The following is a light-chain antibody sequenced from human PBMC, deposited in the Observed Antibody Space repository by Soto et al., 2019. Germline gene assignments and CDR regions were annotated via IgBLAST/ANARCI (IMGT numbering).Light chain of an antibody. CDR1: QSVSTNY. CDR2: GAS. Sequence: EIVLTQSPGTLSLSPGDRATLSCRASQSVSTNYLAWYQQKLGQAPRLLIYGASSRATGIPDRFSGSGSGTDFPLTLSRLEPEDFAVYYCHQYGSTPFPFCPGTKVDIK. CDR3: HQYGSTPFP. J-gene: IGKJ3*01. V-gene: IGKV3-20*01.